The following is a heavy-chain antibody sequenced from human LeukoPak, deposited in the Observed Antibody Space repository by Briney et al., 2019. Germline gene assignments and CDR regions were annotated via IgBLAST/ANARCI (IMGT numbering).Heavy chain of an antibody. Sequence: PGGSLRLSCAASGFTFSNYAMNWVRQAPGRGLEWVSAISGSGGSTYYADSVKGRFTISRDNSKNTLYLQMNSLRAEDTAVYICAKDRAGRGSYSFDYWGQGTLVTVSS. CDR3: AKDRAGRGSYSFDY. V-gene: IGHV3-23*01. J-gene: IGHJ4*02. D-gene: IGHD1-26*01. CDR2: ISGSGGST. CDR1: GFTFSNYA.